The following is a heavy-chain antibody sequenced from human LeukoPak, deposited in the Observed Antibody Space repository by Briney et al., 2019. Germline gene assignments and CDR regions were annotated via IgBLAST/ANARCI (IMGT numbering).Heavy chain of an antibody. D-gene: IGHD3-3*01. V-gene: IGHV1-18*01. CDR3: ARVADYDFWSGYFTYYYGMDV. Sequence: ASVKVSCKASGYTFTSYGISWVRQAPGQGLEWMGWISAYNGNTNYAQKLQGRVTMTTDTSTSTAYMELRSLRSDDTAVYYCARVADYDFWSGYFTYYYGMDVWGQGATVTVSS. CDR1: GYTFTSYG. J-gene: IGHJ6*02. CDR2: ISAYNGNT.